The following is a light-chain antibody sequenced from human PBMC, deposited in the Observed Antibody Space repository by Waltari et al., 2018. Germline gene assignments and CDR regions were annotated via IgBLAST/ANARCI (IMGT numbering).Light chain of an antibody. CDR2: EVT. CDR3: SSYTGSNYLV. CDR1: SSDVGGYNY. Sequence: QSALTQPPSASGSPGQSVTISCTGTSSDVGGYNYVYWYQQYPGQAPKLVIYEVTKRPLGVSGRFSGSKSGDTASLTVSWLQAEDEATYFCSSYTGSNYLVFGGGTQLTVL. V-gene: IGLV2-8*01. J-gene: IGLJ2*01.